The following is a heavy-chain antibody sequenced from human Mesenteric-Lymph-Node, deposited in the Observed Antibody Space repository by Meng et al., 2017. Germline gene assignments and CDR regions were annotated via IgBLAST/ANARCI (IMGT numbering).Heavy chain of an antibody. Sequence: QVQLQESGPGLVKPSQTLSLTCTVSGGSISSGGYYWSWIRQHPGKGLEWIGYIYYSGSTYYNPSLKSRVTISVDTSKNQFSLKLSSVTAPDTAVYYCARRVHDGSGHHYFDYWGQGTLVTVSS. J-gene: IGHJ4*02. CDR3: ARRVHDGSGHHYFDY. D-gene: IGHD3-22*01. CDR2: IYYSGST. V-gene: IGHV4-31*03. CDR1: GGSISSGGYY.